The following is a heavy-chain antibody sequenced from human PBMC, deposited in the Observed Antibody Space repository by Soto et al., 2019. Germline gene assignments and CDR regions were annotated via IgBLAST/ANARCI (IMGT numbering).Heavy chain of an antibody. Sequence: SETLSLTCTVSGGSISSYYWSWIRQPPGKGLEWIGYIYYSGSTNYNPSLKSRVSISVDTSKNEFSLRLSSVTAADTAVYFCARSVAVPGAHIDYWGQGTQVTVSS. J-gene: IGHJ4*02. CDR3: ARSVAVPGAHIDY. CDR2: IYYSGST. CDR1: GGSISSYY. V-gene: IGHV4-59*01. D-gene: IGHD6-19*01.